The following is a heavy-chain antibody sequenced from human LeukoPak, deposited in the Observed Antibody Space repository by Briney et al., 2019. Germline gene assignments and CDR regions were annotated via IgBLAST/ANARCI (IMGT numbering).Heavy chain of an antibody. Sequence: GGSLRLSCAVSGFTVSGNYMSWVRQAPGKGLEWVSAISGSGGSTYYADSVKGRFTISRDNSKNTLYLQMNSLRAEDTAVYYCAKDRYYYDSSGYYYYRWFDPWGQGTLVTVSS. J-gene: IGHJ5*02. CDR3: AKDRYYYDSSGYYYYRWFDP. CDR2: ISGSGGST. CDR1: GFTVSGNY. D-gene: IGHD3-22*01. V-gene: IGHV3-23*01.